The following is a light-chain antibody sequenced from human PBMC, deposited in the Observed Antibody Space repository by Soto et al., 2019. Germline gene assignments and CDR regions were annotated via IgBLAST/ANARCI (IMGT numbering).Light chain of an antibody. CDR3: QQYYDNPRT. CDR2: WAS. Sequence: DIVMTQSPDSLAVSLGERATIDCKSSQSLLYGSSNEHYLAWYQQKPGQPPKLLIHWASTRESGVPDRFSGSGSGTDFTLTISSLQAEDGAVYYCQQYYDNPRTFGQGTKVEIK. V-gene: IGKV4-1*01. CDR1: QSLLYGSSNEHY. J-gene: IGKJ1*01.